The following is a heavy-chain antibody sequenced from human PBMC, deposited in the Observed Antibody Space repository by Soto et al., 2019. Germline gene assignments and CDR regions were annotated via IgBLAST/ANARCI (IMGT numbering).Heavy chain of an antibody. Sequence: PGESLKISCKGSGYSFISYWISWVRQMPGKGLEWMGRIDPSDSYTNYSPSFQGHVTISPDKSISTAYLQWSSLKASDTAMYYCARHLSDSSDRFDLWGQGTLVTVSS. CDR1: GYSFISYW. J-gene: IGHJ5*02. CDR2: IDPSDSYT. D-gene: IGHD6-6*01. CDR3: ARHLSDSSDRFDL. V-gene: IGHV5-10-1*01.